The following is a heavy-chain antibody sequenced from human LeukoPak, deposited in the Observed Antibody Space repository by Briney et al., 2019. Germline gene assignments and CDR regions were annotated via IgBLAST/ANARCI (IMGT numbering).Heavy chain of an antibody. V-gene: IGHV1-46*01. CDR3: ARSYYDSSGYYFSGAEDGRGAYYFDY. D-gene: IGHD3-22*01. CDR1: GYTFTSYY. Sequence: ASVKVSCKASGYTFTSYYMHWVRQAPGQGLEWMGIINPSGGSTSYAQKFQGRVTMTRDTSTSTVYMELSSLRSEDTAAYYCARSYYDSSGYYFSGAEDGRGAYYFDYWGQGTLVTVSS. CDR2: INPSGGST. J-gene: IGHJ4*02.